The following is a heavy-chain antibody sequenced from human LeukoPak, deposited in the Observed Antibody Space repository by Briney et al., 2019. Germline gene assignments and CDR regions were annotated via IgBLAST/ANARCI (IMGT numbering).Heavy chain of an antibody. V-gene: IGHV3-66*01. CDR1: GFTFSTYN. D-gene: IGHD3-22*01. J-gene: IGHJ4*02. CDR2: IYSGGST. CDR3: ARDKNYYDSSGYFY. Sequence: GGSLRLSCAASGFTFSTYNMNWVRQAPGKGLEWVSVIYSGGSTYYADSVKGRFTISRDNAKNSLYLQMNSLRAEDTAVYYCARDKNYYDSSGYFYWGQGTLVTVSS.